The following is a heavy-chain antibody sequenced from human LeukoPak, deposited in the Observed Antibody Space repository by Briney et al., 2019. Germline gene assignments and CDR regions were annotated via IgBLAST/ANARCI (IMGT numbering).Heavy chain of an antibody. V-gene: IGHV4-34*01. J-gene: IGHJ1*01. CDR3: AREGGAAALQH. CDR1: GGSFSGYY. CDR2: INHSGST. D-gene: IGHD6-13*01. Sequence: SETLSLTCAVYGGSFSGYYWSWIRQPPGKGLEWIGEINHSGSTNYNPSLQSRVTISVDTSKNQFSLKLSSVTAADTAVYYCAREGGAAALQHWGQGTLVTVSS.